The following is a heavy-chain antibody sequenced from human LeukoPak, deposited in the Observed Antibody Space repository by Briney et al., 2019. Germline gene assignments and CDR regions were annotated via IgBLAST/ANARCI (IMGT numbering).Heavy chain of an antibody. CDR3: ARAAPRDFSGGTWYFDWFDP. Sequence: ASVKVSCKASGYTFTGYYIHWVRQAPGQGLEWMGWINPNSGGVNYAQNFQGRVTTTRDTSISTAFMELSGMRSDDTAVYYCARAAPRDFSGGTWYFDWFDPWGQGTLVTVSS. CDR1: GYTFTGYY. J-gene: IGHJ5*02. CDR2: INPNSGGV. V-gene: IGHV1-2*02. D-gene: IGHD2-15*01.